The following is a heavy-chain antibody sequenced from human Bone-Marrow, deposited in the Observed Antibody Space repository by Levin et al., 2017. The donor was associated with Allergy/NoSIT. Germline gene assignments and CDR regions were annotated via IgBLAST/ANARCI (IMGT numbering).Heavy chain of an antibody. CDR1: GFTFSSYS. J-gene: IGHJ4*02. V-gene: IGHV3-21*01. Sequence: GASVKVSCAASGFTFSSYSMNWVRQAPGKGLEWVSSISSSSSYIYYADSVKGRFTISRDNAKNSLYLQMNSLRAEDTAVYYCARVAQYRVFDYWGQGTLVTVSS. D-gene: IGHD2-2*01. CDR3: ARVAQYRVFDY. CDR2: ISSSSSYI.